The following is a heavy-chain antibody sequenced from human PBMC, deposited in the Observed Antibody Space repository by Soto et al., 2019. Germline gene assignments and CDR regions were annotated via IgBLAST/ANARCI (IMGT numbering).Heavy chain of an antibody. V-gene: IGHV3-21*01. D-gene: IGHD5-18*01. CDR1: GFTVSSNY. Sequence: PGGSLRLSCAASGFTVSSNYMSWVRQAPGKGLEWVSSISGSRDYIFYADSVKGRFTISRDNAKNSLYLQLTSLRAEDTALYYCARGTNTAMGNFDYWGQGTPVTVSS. CDR2: ISGSRDYI. J-gene: IGHJ4*02. CDR3: ARGTNTAMGNFDY.